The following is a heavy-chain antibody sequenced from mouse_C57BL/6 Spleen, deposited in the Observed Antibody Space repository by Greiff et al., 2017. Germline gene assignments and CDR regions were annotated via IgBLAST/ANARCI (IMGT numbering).Heavy chain of an antibody. CDR2: IYPVSGST. Sequence: QVQLQQPGAELVKPGASVKMSCKASGYTFTSYWITWVKQRPGQGLEWIGVIYPVSGSTNYNEKFKSTATLTVDTSSSTAYMQLSSLTSEDSAVYYCARRDGYVGFAYWGQGTLVTVSA. V-gene: IGHV1-55*01. D-gene: IGHD2-2*01. J-gene: IGHJ3*01. CDR3: ARRDGYVGFAY. CDR1: GYTFTSYW.